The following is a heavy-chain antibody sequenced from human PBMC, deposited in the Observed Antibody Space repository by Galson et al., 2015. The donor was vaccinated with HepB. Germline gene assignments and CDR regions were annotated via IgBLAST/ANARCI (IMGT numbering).Heavy chain of an antibody. CDR3: ARSKVVVAAFDY. CDR2: ISYDGSNK. V-gene: IGHV3-30-3*01. CDR1: GFTFSSYA. Sequence: LRLSCAASGFTFSSYAMHWVRQAPGKGLEWVAVISYDGSNKYYADSVKGRFTISRDNSKNTLYLQMNSLRAEDTAVYYCARSKVVVAAFDYWGQGTLVTVSS. D-gene: IGHD2-15*01. J-gene: IGHJ4*02.